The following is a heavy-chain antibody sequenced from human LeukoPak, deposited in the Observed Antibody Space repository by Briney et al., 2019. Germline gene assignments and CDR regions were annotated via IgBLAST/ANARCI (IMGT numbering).Heavy chain of an antibody. CDR3: ARDLGFSRTSPFDP. CDR1: GYTFTSYG. Sequence: GASVKVSCKASGYTFTSYGISWVRQAPGQGLEWMGWISAYSGNTNYAQKLQGRVTMTTDTSTSTAYMELRSLRSDDTAVYYCARDLGFSRTSPFDPWGQGTLVTVSS. V-gene: IGHV1-18*01. D-gene: IGHD2-2*01. J-gene: IGHJ5*02. CDR2: ISAYSGNT.